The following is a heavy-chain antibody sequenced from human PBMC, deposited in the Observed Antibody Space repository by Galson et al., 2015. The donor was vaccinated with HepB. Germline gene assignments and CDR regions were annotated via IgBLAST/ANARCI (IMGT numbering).Heavy chain of an antibody. Sequence: SLRLSCAASGFTFSSYAMNWVRQAPGKGLEWVSFISGDGDTKYYADSVRGRFTISRDNSKNTVFLQMNSLGAEDTAVYYWAKDLALDGRSTYYDFWKGHLNYYSVMDVWGQGTPVTVSS. V-gene: IGHV3-23*01. CDR2: ISGDGDTK. CDR1: GFTFSSYA. CDR3: AKDLALDGRSTYYDFWKGHLNYYSVMDV. D-gene: IGHD3-3*01. J-gene: IGHJ6*02.